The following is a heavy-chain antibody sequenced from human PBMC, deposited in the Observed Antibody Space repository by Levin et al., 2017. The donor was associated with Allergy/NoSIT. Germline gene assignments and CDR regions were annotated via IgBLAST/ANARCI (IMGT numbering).Heavy chain of an antibody. CDR2: ICAGGGTT. J-gene: IGHJ4*02. CDR1: GFRFSSYA. V-gene: IGHV3-23*01. Sequence: GGSLRLSCAASGFRFSSYAMSWVRQAPGKGLEWVSVICAGGGTTYYVDSVKGRLTISRDDSKNALYLQMNSLRAEDTATYFCAKCIGDSCYSPIDYWGQGTVVTVSS. CDR3: AKCIGDSCYSPIDY. D-gene: IGHD2-15*01.